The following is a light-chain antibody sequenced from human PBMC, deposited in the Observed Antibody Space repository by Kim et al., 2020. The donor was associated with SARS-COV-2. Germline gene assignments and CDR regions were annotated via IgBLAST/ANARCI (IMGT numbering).Light chain of an antibody. CDR3: NSRVSNDNVV. Sequence: SSELTQDPAVSVALGQTVRITCQGDSLRSYYATWYQQKPGQAPTLVIYGKNNRPSGIPDRFPGSSSGNTASLTITGTQAGDEADYYCNSRVSNDNVVFGG. CDR2: GKN. V-gene: IGLV3-19*01. J-gene: IGLJ2*01. CDR1: SLRSYY.